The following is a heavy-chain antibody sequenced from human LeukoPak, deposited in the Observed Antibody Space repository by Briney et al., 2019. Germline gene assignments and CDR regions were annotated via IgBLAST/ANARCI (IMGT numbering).Heavy chain of an antibody. J-gene: IGHJ5*02. CDR3: ARDVTYHGGDWFDP. CDR1: EFTFSSYS. CDR2: ISSTASSI. V-gene: IGHV3-48*04. Sequence: GGSLRLSCAAPEFTFSSYSMSWVRQAPGKGLEWVSYISSTASSIYYADSVKGRFTISRDNAKNSLYLQMNSLRAEDTAVYYCARDVTYHGGDWFDPWGQGTLVTVSS. D-gene: IGHD4-23*01.